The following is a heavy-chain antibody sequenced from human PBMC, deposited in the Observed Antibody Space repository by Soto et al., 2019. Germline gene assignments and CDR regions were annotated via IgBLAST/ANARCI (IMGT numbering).Heavy chain of an antibody. CDR1: GFTFSSHG. CDR3: ARDHLTLVAHYYGMDV. D-gene: IGHD2-21*01. CDR2: IWYDGSNE. Sequence: QVQLVESGGGVVQPGRSLRLSCAASGFTFSSHGMHWVRQTPGKGLEWVAVIWYDGSNEYYADSVKGRFTISRDNSKNTLYLQMNSLRAEDTAVYYCARDHLTLVAHYYGMDVWGQGTTVTVSS. J-gene: IGHJ6*02. V-gene: IGHV3-33*01.